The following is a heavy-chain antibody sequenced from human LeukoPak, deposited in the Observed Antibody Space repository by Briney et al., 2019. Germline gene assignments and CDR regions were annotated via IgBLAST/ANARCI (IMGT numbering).Heavy chain of an antibody. Sequence: SETLSLTCAVYGGSFSGYYWSWIRQPPGKGLEWIGEINHSGSTNYNPSLKSRVTISVDTSKNQFSLKLSSVTAADTAVYYCAIWINCSGGSCSYYFDYWGQGTLVTVSS. D-gene: IGHD2-15*01. CDR2: INHSGST. J-gene: IGHJ4*02. V-gene: IGHV4-34*01. CDR3: AIWINCSGGSCSYYFDY. CDR1: GGSFSGYY.